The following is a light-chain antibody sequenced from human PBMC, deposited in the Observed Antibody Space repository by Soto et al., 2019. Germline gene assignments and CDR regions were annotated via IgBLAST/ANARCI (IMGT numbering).Light chain of an antibody. V-gene: IGLV2-14*03. CDR2: DVN. Sequence: QSALTQPASVSGSPGQSITISCTGTSSDVGGYNYVSWYQQHPGKAPKLMIYDVNTRPSGVANRFSGSKSGNTASRTISGLQAEDEADYYCSSHTSSDTRIFGGGTKVTVL. CDR3: SSHTSSDTRI. J-gene: IGLJ2*01. CDR1: SSDVGGYNY.